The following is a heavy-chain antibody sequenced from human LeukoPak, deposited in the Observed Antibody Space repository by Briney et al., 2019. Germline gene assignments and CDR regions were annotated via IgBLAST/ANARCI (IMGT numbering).Heavy chain of an antibody. CDR3: ARGGGLDV. Sequence: QPGGSLRLSCAASGFTFSSYWMNRARQAPGKGLEWVASINHNGNVNYYVDSVKGRFTISGDNAKNSLYLQMSNLRAEDTAVYFCARGGGLDVWGQGATVTVSS. J-gene: IGHJ6*02. CDR1: GFTFSSYW. D-gene: IGHD3-16*01. V-gene: IGHV3-7*03. CDR2: INHNGNVN.